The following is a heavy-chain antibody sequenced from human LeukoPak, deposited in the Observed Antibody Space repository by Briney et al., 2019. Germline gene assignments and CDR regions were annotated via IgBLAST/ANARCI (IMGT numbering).Heavy chain of an antibody. V-gene: IGHV4-59*08. Sequence: SQTLSLTCTVSGGSISSYYWSWIRQPPGKGLEWIGYIYYSGSTNYNPSLKSRVTISVDTSKNQFSLKLSSVTAADTAVYYCARGNYYYSSGRQIDYWGQGTLVTVSS. CDR3: ARGNYYYSSGRQIDY. D-gene: IGHD3-22*01. CDR2: IYYSGST. J-gene: IGHJ4*02. CDR1: GGSISSYY.